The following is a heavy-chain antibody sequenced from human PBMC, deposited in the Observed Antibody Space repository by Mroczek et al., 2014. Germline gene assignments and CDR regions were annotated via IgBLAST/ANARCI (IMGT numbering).Heavy chain of an antibody. Sequence: QVQLQESGPGLVKPSQTLSLTCTVSGGSISSGSYYWSWIRQPAGKGLEWIGRIYTSGSTNYNPSLKSRVTMSVDTSKNQFSLKLSSVTAADTAVYYCARDRVEAVAGSAIGYAFDIWGQGTMVTVSS. D-gene: IGHD6-19*01. V-gene: IGHV4-61*02. CDR2: IYTSGST. CDR3: ARDRVEAVAGSAIGYAFDI. CDR1: GGSISSGSYY. J-gene: IGHJ3*02.